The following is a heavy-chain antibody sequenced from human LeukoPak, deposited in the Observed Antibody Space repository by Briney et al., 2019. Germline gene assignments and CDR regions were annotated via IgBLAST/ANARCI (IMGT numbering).Heavy chain of an antibody. J-gene: IGHJ6*03. CDR2: IYTDGST. D-gene: IGHD2-2*01. Sequence: PSQTLSLTCTVSGGSISSGTYYWSWIRQPAGKGLEWIGRIYTDGSTNYNPSLKSRVTISVDTSKNQFSLKLSSVTAADTAVYYCARVVPAPNYMDVWGKGTTVTVSS. CDR3: ARVVPAPNYMDV. V-gene: IGHV4-61*02. CDR1: GGSISSGTYY.